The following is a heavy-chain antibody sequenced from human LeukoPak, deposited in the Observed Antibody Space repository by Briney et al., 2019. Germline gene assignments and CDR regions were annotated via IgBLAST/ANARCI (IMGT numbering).Heavy chain of an antibody. V-gene: IGHV4-31*11. CDR1: GGSFTDYY. CDR2: IYYSGST. CDR3: ASGSGYDYYYYYGMDV. D-gene: IGHD5-12*01. J-gene: IGHJ6*02. Sequence: SETLSLTCAVYGGSFTDYYWSWIRQHPGKGLEWIGYIYYSGSTYYNPSLKSRVTISVDTSKNQFSLKLSSVTAADTAVYYCASGSGYDYYYYYGMDVWGQGTTVTVSS.